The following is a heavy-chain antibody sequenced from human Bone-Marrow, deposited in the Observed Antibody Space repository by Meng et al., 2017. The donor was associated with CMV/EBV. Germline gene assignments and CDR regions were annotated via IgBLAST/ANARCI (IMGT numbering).Heavy chain of an antibody. CDR2: IYSGGST. Sequence: GESLKISCAASGSTVSSNYMSWVRQAPGKGLEWVSVIYSGGSTYYADSVKGRFTISRDNSKNTLYLQMNSLRAEDTAVYYCARGPRLGIAAPLYYFDYWGQGTLVTVSS. CDR1: GSTVSSNY. D-gene: IGHD6-6*01. V-gene: IGHV3-66*02. CDR3: ARGPRLGIAAPLYYFDY. J-gene: IGHJ4*02.